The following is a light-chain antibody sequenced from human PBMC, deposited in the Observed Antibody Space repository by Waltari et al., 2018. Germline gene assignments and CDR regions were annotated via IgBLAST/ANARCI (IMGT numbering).Light chain of an antibody. V-gene: IGKV3-20*01. CDR1: QSVGQS. CDR2: DAS. J-gene: IGKJ1*01. Sequence: EIVLTHSPGTLSLSSGVRATLPCRASQSVGQSLAMDQQRPGQAPRLLIYDASTRATGTPGRFSGSGFGTDFSLAISSLEPEDFAVYFCQHYVNLPVTFGQGTKVEI. CDR3: QHYVNLPVT.